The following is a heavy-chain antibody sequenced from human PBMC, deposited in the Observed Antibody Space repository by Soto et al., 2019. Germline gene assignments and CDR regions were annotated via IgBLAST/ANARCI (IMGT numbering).Heavy chain of an antibody. CDR1: GYTFTNYG. CDR2: INVGNGNT. V-gene: IGHV1-3*01. D-gene: IGHD6-19*01. J-gene: IGHJ2*01. CDR3: ARSGYSSGWYHWYFDF. Sequence: QVQLVQSGAEVKKPGASVKVSCKASGYTFTNYGIHWVRQAPGQRLEWMGWINVGNGNTKYSQKFQGRVTITRDTAASTAYMGLSSLRSEDTAVYYCARSGYSSGWYHWYFDFWGRGTLVTVSS.